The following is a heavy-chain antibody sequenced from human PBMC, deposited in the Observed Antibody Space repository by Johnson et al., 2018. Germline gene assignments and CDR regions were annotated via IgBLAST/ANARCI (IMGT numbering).Heavy chain of an antibody. CDR1: GFSFRSYD. D-gene: IGHD6-19*01. Sequence: QVQLVQSGGGVVQPGRSLRLSCAASGFSFRSYDMHWVRQAPGQGLDWVTVIPFDGSKTYYADSVKGRFTIPSDNSRNTLYLQMNSLRAEDTAVYYCAKEGQWPGYYMDVWGKGTTVTVS. CDR2: IPFDGSKT. J-gene: IGHJ6*03. CDR3: AKEGQWPGYYMDV. V-gene: IGHV3-30*18.